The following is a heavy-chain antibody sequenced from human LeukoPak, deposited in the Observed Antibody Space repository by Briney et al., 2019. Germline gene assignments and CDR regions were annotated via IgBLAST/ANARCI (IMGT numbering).Heavy chain of an antibody. CDR2: ISSSSSTI. D-gene: IGHD5-12*01. CDR1: GFTFSSYS. V-gene: IGHV3-48*01. Sequence: GGSLRLSCAASGFTFSSYSMNWVRQAPGKGLEWVSYISSSSSTIYYVDSVKGRFTISRDNAKNSLYLQMNSLRAEDTAVYYCARDNIVATTRNDYWGQGTLVTVSS. J-gene: IGHJ4*02. CDR3: ARDNIVATTRNDY.